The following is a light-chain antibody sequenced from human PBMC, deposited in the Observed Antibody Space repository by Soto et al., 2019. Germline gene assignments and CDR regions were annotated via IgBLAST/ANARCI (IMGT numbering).Light chain of an antibody. Sequence: EIVLTQSPGSLSLSPGERATLSCRASQSISSNKLAWYQHNPGQAPRLLIYGASSRATGIPDRFSGSGSGTDFTLTISRLEPEDFVLYYCQQYDSSFPAFGQGTKVHIK. CDR1: QSISSNK. CDR2: GAS. J-gene: IGKJ1*01. CDR3: QQYDSSFPA. V-gene: IGKV3-20*01.